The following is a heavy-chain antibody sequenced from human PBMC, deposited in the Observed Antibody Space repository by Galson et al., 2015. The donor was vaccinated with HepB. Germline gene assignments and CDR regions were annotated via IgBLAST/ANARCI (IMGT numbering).Heavy chain of an antibody. J-gene: IGHJ6*02. CDR3: AKDLNGVDCSSTSCWRDYYYYYGMDV. CDR1: GFTFDDFA. CDR2: ITWNSGST. Sequence: SLRLSCAASGFTFDDFAMHWVRQVPGKGLEWVSGITWNSGSTYYADSVKGRFTISRDNSKNSLYLQMNSLRTEDTALYYCAKDLNGVDCSSTSCWRDYYYYYGMDVWGQGTTVTVSS. V-gene: IGHV3-43*02. D-gene: IGHD2-2*01.